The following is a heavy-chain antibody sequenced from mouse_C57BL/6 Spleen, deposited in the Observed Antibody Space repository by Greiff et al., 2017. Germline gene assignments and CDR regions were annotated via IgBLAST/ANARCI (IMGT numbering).Heavy chain of an antibody. J-gene: IGHJ2*01. CDR1: GYTFTDYY. CDR2: IGPGSGST. CDR3: ARLYDYDLYYFDY. D-gene: IGHD2-4*01. Sequence: VKLVESGAELVKPGASVKISCKASGYTFTDYYINWVKQRPGQGLEWIGKIGPGSGSTYYNEKFKGKATLTADKSSSTAYMQLSSLTSEDSEVYFCARLYDYDLYYFDYWGQGTTLTVSS. V-gene: IGHV1-77*01.